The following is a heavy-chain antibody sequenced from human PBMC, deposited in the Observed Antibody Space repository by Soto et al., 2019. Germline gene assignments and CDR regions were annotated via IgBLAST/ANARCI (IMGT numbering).Heavy chain of an antibody. CDR1: GFTFSSYA. CDR3: ARDIGGSADY. Sequence: PGGSLRLSCAASGFTFSSYAMSWVRQAPGKGLEWVSVIYSGGSTYYADSVKGRCTMSRDNSKNTLYLQMNSLRAEDTAVYYCARDIGGSADYRGQGTLVTVSS. V-gene: IGHV3-66*01. D-gene: IGHD6-25*01. CDR2: IYSGGST. J-gene: IGHJ4*02.